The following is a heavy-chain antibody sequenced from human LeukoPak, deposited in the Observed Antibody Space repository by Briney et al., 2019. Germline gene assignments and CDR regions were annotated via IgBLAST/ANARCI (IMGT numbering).Heavy chain of an antibody. Sequence: GASVKASCKASGYTFTSYDINWVRQATGQGLEWMGWMNPNSGNTGYAQKFQGRVTMTRNTSISTAYMELSSLRSEDTAVYYCARGTHYYDSSGCDAFDIWGQGTMVTVSS. CDR2: MNPNSGNT. D-gene: IGHD3-22*01. CDR1: GYTFTSYD. V-gene: IGHV1-8*01. CDR3: ARGTHYYDSSGCDAFDI. J-gene: IGHJ3*02.